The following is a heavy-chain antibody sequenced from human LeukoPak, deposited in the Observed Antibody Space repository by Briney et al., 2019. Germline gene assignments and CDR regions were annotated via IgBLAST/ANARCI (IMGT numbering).Heavy chain of an antibody. CDR1: GFTFSSYE. CDR2: ISSSGSTI. Sequence: PGGSLRLSYAASGFTFSSYEMNWVRTAPGKGLEWVSYISSSGSTIYYADCVKGRFTISRDNAKNSLYLQMNSLRAEDTAVYYCAELGITMIGGVWGKGTTVTIST. J-gene: IGHJ6*04. V-gene: IGHV3-48*03. D-gene: IGHD3-10*02. CDR3: AELGITMIGGV.